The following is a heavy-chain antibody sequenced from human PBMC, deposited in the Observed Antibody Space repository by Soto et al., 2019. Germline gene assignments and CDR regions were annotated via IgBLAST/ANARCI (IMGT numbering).Heavy chain of an antibody. CDR3: ARGPPGYSYGFYYYYYGMDV. CDR1: GGSFSGYY. V-gene: IGHV4-34*01. Sequence: QVQLQQWGAGLLKPSETLSLTCAVYGGSFSGYYWSWIRQPPGKGLEWIGEINHSGSTNYNPSLKSRVTILVDASKNQFSLKLSSVTAADTAVYYCARGPPGYSYGFYYYYYGMDVWGQGTTVTVSS. CDR2: INHSGST. D-gene: IGHD5-18*01. J-gene: IGHJ6*02.